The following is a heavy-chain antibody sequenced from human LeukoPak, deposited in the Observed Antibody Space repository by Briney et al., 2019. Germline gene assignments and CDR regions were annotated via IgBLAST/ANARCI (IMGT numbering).Heavy chain of an antibody. D-gene: IGHD2-21*02. CDR3: ATHYCGGDCEFDY. J-gene: IGHJ4*02. V-gene: IGHV1-24*01. Sequence: ASVKVSCKASGYTLTELSMHWVRQAPGKGLEWMGGFDPEDGETIYAQKFQGRVTMTEDTSTDTAYMELSSLRSEDTAVYYCATHYCGGDCEFDYWGQGTLVTVSS. CDR2: FDPEDGET. CDR1: GYTLTELS.